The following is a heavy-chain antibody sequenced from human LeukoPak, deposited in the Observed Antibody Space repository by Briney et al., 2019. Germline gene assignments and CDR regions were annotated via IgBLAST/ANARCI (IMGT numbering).Heavy chain of an antibody. CDR2: ISVHTANT. V-gene: IGHV1-18*04. CDR3: ARFAYYYDSSKAFVI. CDR1: GYTFTSYS. Sequence: ASVKVSCKASGYTFTSYSISWVRQAPGQGLEWMGWISVHTANTNYAQKLQGRVTMTTDTSTSTAYMELRSLRSDDTAVYYCARFAYYYDSSKAFVIWGQGTRLTVSS. D-gene: IGHD3-22*01. J-gene: IGHJ3*02.